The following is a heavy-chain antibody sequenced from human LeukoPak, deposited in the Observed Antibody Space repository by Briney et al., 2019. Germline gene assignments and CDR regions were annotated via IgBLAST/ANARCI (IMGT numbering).Heavy chain of an antibody. CDR1: GGSISSSSYY. D-gene: IGHD5-12*01. V-gene: IGHV4-39*01. J-gene: IGHJ4*02. CDR3: ARPRSGYSRFYYFDY. CDR2: IYYSGST. Sequence: SETLSLTCTVSGGSISSSSYYWGWIRQPPGKGLEWIGSIYYSGSTYYNPSLKSRVTISVDTSKNQFSLKLSSVTAADTAVYYCARPRSGYSRFYYFDYWGQGTLVTVSS.